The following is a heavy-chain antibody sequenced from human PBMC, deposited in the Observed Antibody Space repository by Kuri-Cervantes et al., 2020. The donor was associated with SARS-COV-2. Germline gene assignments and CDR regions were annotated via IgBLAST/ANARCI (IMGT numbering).Heavy chain of an antibody. CDR3: ARGGGNEDYYYGMDV. V-gene: IGHV4-34*01. Sequence: SETLSLTCAVYGGSFSGYYWSWIRQPPGKGLEWIGEINNSGSTNYNPSLKSRVTISVDTSKNQFSLKLSSVTAADTAVYYCARGGGNEDYYYGMDVWGQGTTVTVPS. CDR2: INNSGST. D-gene: IGHD4-23*01. CDR1: GGSFSGYY. J-gene: IGHJ6*02.